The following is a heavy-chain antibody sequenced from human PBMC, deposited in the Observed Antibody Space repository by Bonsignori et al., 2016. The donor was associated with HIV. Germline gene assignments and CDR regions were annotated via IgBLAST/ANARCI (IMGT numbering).Heavy chain of an antibody. J-gene: IGHJ4*02. CDR3: ARGPRYYDSSGYYYLNY. D-gene: IGHD3-22*01. CDR2: IYYSGST. V-gene: IGHV4-59*01. Sequence: WIRQPPGKGLEWIGYIYYSGSTNYNPSLKSRVTISVDTSKNQFSLKLSSVTAADTAVYYCARGPRYYDSSGYYYLNYWGPGNPGHRLL.